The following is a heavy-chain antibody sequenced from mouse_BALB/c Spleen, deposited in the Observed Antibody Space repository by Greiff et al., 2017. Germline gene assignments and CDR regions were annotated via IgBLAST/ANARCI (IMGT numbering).Heavy chain of an antibody. CDR3: SRWGRYDAMDY. Sequence: EVKLQESGGGLVQPGGSRTLSCAASGFTFSSFGMHWVRQAPEKGLEWVAYISSGSSTLYYADTVQGRITISRDNPKNTLFLQMTSLRSEDTSMYYCSRWGRYDAMDYWGQGTSVTVSS. CDR1: GFTFSSFG. V-gene: IGHV5-17*02. J-gene: IGHJ4*01. CDR2: ISSGSSTL.